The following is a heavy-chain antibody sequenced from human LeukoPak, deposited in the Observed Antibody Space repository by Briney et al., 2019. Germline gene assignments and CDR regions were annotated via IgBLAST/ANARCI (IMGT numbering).Heavy chain of an antibody. CDR2: MYSSGST. CDR1: GGSISSSSYY. Sequence: PSETLSLTCTVSGGSISSSSYYWGWIRQPPGKGLEWIGSMYSSGSTYYNPSLKSRVTILVDTSKNQFSLKLSSVTAADTAVYYCARGGSYTIVKNHWGQGTLVTVSS. CDR3: ARGGSYTIVKNH. J-gene: IGHJ5*02. D-gene: IGHD1-26*01. V-gene: IGHV4-39*07.